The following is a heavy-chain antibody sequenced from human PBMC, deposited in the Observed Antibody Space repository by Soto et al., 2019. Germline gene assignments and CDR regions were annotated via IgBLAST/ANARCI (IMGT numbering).Heavy chain of an antibody. Sequence: GESLKISCKGSGYSFTSYWISRVRQMPGKGLEWMGRIDPSDSYTNYSPSFQGHVTNSADKSISTAYLQWSSLKASDTAMYYCARSVWHHRHYYYYGMDVWGQGTTVTVSS. CDR3: ARSVWHHRHYYYYGMDV. D-gene: IGHD2-21*01. CDR2: IDPSDSYT. CDR1: GYSFTSYW. J-gene: IGHJ6*02. V-gene: IGHV5-10-1*01.